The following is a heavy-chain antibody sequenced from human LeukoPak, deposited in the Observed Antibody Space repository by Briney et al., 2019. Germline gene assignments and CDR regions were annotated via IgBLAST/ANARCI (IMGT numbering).Heavy chain of an antibody. Sequence: ASVKVSCKVSGYTLTELSMHWVRQAPGKGLEWMGGFDPEDGETIYAQKFQGRVTITEDTSTDTAYMELSSLRSEDTAVYYCATFNWFDPWGQGTLVTVSS. CDR3: ATFNWFDP. CDR1: GYTLTELS. V-gene: IGHV1-24*01. J-gene: IGHJ5*02. CDR2: FDPEDGET.